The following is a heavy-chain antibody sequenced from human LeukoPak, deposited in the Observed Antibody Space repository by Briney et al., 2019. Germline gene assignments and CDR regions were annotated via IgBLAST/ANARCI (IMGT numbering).Heavy chain of an antibody. Sequence: GGSLRLSCAASGFTFSSVGMHWVRQAPGKGLEWVAFIGWDGSNQYYPNSVKGRFTFSRDNFKNTLYLQMDSLRPEATAVYYCAKGFRYHFDYWGQGALVTVSS. CDR3: AKGFRYHFDY. CDR2: IGWDGSNQ. V-gene: IGHV3-30*02. J-gene: IGHJ4*02. CDR1: GFTFSSVG. D-gene: IGHD1-14*01.